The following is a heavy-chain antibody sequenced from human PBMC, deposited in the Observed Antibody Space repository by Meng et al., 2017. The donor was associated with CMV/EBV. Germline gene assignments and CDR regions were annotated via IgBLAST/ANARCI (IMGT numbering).Heavy chain of an antibody. Sequence: GGSLRLSCTVSGVTFSSYWMHWVRQAPGKGLEWVSRINSDGTATSYADSVKGRFTISRDNAKNTLYLQMSGLRVEDTAVYYCARVMGHYGGNSGGYWGQGTLVTVSS. V-gene: IGHV3-74*01. D-gene: IGHD4-23*01. CDR2: INSDGTAT. CDR1: GVTFSSYW. J-gene: IGHJ4*02. CDR3: ARVMGHYGGNSGGY.